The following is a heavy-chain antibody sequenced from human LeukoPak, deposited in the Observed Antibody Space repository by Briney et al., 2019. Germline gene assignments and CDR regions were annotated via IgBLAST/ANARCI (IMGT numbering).Heavy chain of an antibody. V-gene: IGHV3-74*01. J-gene: IGHJ4*02. Sequence: GGSLRLSCAASGFTFSSYWMHWVRQAPGKGLVCVSRINNDGSSTSYADSVKGRFTISRDNAKNTLYLQMNSLRAEDTAVYYCARVRAYDILTGYYSDTFDYWGQGTLVTVSS. D-gene: IGHD3-9*01. CDR2: INNDGSST. CDR3: ARVRAYDILTGYYSDTFDY. CDR1: GFTFSSYW.